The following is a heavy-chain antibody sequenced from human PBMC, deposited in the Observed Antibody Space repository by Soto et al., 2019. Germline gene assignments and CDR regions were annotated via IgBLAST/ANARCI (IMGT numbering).Heavy chain of an antibody. D-gene: IGHD2-8*01. CDR3: AKTKYCTNGVCEDY. V-gene: IGHV1-8*01. CDR1: GYTFTSYD. Sequence: QVQLVQAGAEVKKPGASVKVSCKASGYTFTSYDINWVRQATGXXXXWMVWMNPNSGNTGYAQKVQGRVTMTRNTSIRTAYMALSSLRSEDTAVYYCAKTKYCTNGVCEDYWGQGTLVIVSS. CDR2: MNPNSGNT. J-gene: IGHJ4*02.